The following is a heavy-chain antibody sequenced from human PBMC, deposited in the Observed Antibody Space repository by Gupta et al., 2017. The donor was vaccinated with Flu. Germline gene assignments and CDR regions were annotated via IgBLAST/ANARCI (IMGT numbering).Heavy chain of an antibody. CDR1: ISSGDYY. V-gene: IGHV4-30-4*01. CDR3: TRVVATDRAFDN. CDR2: IYYSGNT. D-gene: IGHD2-15*01. J-gene: IGHJ4*02. Sequence: ISSGDYYWSWIRQPPGKGLEWSGYIYYSGNTYYNPSLWSRGTISVDTSNNQFSLKLSSVTAADTAIYYCTRVVATDRAFDNWGQGTLVTVSS.